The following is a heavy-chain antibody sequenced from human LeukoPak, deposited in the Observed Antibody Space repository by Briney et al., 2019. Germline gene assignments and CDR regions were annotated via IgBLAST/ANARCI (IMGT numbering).Heavy chain of an antibody. V-gene: IGHV3-9*01. J-gene: IGHJ4*02. D-gene: IGHD7-27*01. CDR2: ISWNSGSI. CDR1: GFTFDDYA. Sequence: PGRSLRLSCAASGFTFDDYAMHWVRHAPGKGLEWVSGISWNSGSIGYADSVKGRFTISRDNAKNSLYLQMNSLRAEGTALYYCAKGNKLGSYYFDYWGQGTLVTVSS. CDR3: AKGNKLGSYYFDY.